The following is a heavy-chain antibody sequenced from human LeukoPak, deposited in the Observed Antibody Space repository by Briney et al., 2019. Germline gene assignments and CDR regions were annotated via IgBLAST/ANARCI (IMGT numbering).Heavy chain of an antibody. V-gene: IGHV1-2*02. D-gene: IGHD3-3*01. Sequence: GASVKVSCKASGYTFTGYYMHWVRQAPGQGLEWMGWINPNSGGTNYAQKLQGRVTMTTDTSTSTAYMELRSLRSDDTAVYYCAREITIFGVYDAFDIWGQGTMVTVSS. J-gene: IGHJ3*02. CDR1: GYTFTGYY. CDR3: AREITIFGVYDAFDI. CDR2: INPNSGGT.